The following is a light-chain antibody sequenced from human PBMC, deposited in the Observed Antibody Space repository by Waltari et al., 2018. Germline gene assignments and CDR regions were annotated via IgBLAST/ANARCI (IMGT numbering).Light chain of an antibody. CDR2: GSN. Sequence: QSALTKSASVSGSPGQSITIPCSSDSRTHHLARLYQQRPATAPKLKIYGSNKRPSWVSDRFSGSKSVNTASLTISGLQAEDEADYYCCTFTSSGTWVFGGGTKLTVL. V-gene: IGLV2-23*01. J-gene: IGLJ2*01. CDR1: DSRTHHL. CDR3: CTFTSSGTWV.